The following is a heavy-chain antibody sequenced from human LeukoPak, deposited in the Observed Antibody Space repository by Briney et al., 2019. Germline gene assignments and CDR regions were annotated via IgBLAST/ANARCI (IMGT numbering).Heavy chain of an antibody. Sequence: GASVKVSCKASGGTFSRYAISWVRQAPGQGLEWMGRIIPLLGIANYAQKFQGRVTITADKSTSTAYMELSSLRSEDTVVYYCARDIVAVHFDYWGRGTLVTVSS. CDR2: IIPLLGIA. D-gene: IGHD2-15*01. J-gene: IGHJ4*02. V-gene: IGHV1-69*04. CDR3: ARDIVAVHFDY. CDR1: GGTFSRYA.